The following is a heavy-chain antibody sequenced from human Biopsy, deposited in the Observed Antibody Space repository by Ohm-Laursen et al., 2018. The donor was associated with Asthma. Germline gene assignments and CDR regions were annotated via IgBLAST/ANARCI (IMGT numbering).Heavy chain of an antibody. J-gene: IGHJ4*01. CDR1: GFDFSDYT. D-gene: IGHD3-10*01. CDR2: ISSLSRYK. CDR3: ARDFTIGSGSPFHF. Sequence: SLRLSCSAPGFDFSDYTTNWVRQAPGKGLEWVSSISSLSRYKYYSDSLRGRVTISRDNAKSSLHLQMSSLRAEDTAVYFCARDFTIGSGSPFHFWGPGTLVTVSS. V-gene: IGHV3-21*01.